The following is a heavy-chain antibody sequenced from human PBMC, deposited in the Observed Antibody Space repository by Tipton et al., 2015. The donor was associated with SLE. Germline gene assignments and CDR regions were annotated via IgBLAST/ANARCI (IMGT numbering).Heavy chain of an antibody. J-gene: IGHJ2*01. D-gene: IGHD2-15*01. CDR2: INHSGST. CDR1: GGSVSSNPHY. CDR3: ARGYCSGGSCSYWYFDL. V-gene: IGHV4-39*07. Sequence: TLSLTCTVSGGSVSSNPHYWSWIRQPPGKGLEWIGEINHSGSTNYNPSLKSRVTISVDTSKNQFSLKLSSVTAADTAVYYYARGYCSGGSCSYWYFDLWGRGTLVTVSS.